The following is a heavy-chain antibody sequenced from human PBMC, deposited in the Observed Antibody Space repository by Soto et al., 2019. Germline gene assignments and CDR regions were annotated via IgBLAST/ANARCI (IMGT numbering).Heavy chain of an antibody. Sequence: QVQLQQWGAGLLKPSETLSLTCAVYGGSFSGYYWSWICQPPGKGLEWIGEINHSGSTNYNPSLKSRVTISVDTSKNQFSLKLSSVTAADTAVYYCARKRIRELRGSNWFDPWGQGTLVTVSS. D-gene: IGHD1-7*01. CDR3: ARKRIRELRGSNWFDP. CDR2: INHSGST. V-gene: IGHV4-34*01. J-gene: IGHJ5*02. CDR1: GGSFSGYY.